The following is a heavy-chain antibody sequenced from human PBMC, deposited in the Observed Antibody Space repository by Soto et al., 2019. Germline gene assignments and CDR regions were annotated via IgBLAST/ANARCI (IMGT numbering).Heavy chain of an antibody. CDR2: ISYDGSNK. CDR1: GFTFSSYG. J-gene: IGHJ6*02. CDR3: AKDLRYYGMDV. Sequence: QVQLVESGGGVVQPGRSLRLSCAASGFTFSSYGMHWVRQAPGKGLEWVAVISYDGSNKYYADSVKGRFTISRDNSKNTLYLQMNSLRAEDTAVYYCAKDLRYYGMDVWGQGTTVTVSS. V-gene: IGHV3-30*18.